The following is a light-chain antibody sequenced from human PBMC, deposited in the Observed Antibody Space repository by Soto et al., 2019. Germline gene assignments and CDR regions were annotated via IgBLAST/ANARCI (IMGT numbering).Light chain of an antibody. Sequence: AIRMTQSPSSLSASTGDRVTITCRASQGISSYLAWYQQKPGKAPKLLIYAASTLQSGVPSRFSGSGSGTDFTLTISCLQSEDFATYYCQQYYSYALTFGGGTKVDSK. CDR3: QQYYSYALT. J-gene: IGKJ4*01. CDR2: AAS. V-gene: IGKV1-8*01. CDR1: QGISSY.